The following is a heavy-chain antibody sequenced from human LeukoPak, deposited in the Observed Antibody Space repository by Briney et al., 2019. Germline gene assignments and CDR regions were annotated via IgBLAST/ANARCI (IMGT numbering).Heavy chain of an antibody. V-gene: IGHV3-23*01. Sequence: GGSLRLSCAASGFTFSSYAMSWVRQAPGKGLEWVSAISGSGGSTYYADSVKGRFTISRDNSKNTLYLQMNSLRAEDTAVYFCAKDLFGGVAVTGNAFDFWGQGTMVTVSS. D-gene: IGHD3-16*01. CDR2: ISGSGGST. CDR1: GFTFSSYA. J-gene: IGHJ3*01. CDR3: AKDLFGGVAVTGNAFDF.